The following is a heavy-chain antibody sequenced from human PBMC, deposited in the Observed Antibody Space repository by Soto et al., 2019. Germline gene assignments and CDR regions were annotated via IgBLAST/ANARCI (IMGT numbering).Heavy chain of an antibody. D-gene: IGHD2-21*01. V-gene: IGHV3-23*01. Sequence: GGSLRLSCAASGFTFSSYAMSWVRQAPGKGLEWVSAISGSGGSTYYADSVKGRYTITRDNSKNTLELQMNSLRAEDTGVYYCAPPENSGGFDYWGQGALVTVSS. J-gene: IGHJ4*02. CDR1: GFTFSSYA. CDR3: APPENSGGFDY. CDR2: ISGSGGST.